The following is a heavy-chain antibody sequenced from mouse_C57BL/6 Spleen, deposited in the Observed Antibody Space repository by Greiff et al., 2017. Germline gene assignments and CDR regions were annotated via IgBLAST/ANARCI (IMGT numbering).Heavy chain of an antibody. Sequence: VQLQQSGAELVKPGASVKISCKASGYAFSSYWMNWVKQRPGKGLEWIGQIYPGDGDTNYNGKFKGKATLTADKSSSTAYMQLSSLASEDSAVXVCARRPPLLAGYFDVWGTGTTVTVSS. J-gene: IGHJ1*03. D-gene: IGHD2-10*01. V-gene: IGHV1-80*01. CDR1: GYAFSSYW. CDR2: IYPGDGDT. CDR3: ARRPPLLAGYFDV.